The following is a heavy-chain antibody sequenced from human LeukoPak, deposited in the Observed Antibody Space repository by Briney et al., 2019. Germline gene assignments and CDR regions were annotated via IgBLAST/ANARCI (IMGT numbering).Heavy chain of an antibody. CDR2: ISGSGGST. Sequence: SGGSLRLSCAASGFTFSSYAMSWVRQAPGKGLEWVSAISGSGGSTYYADSVKGRFTISRDNSKNTLYLQMNSLRAEDTAVYYCACPRILLWSGESNFDYWGQGTLVTVSS. V-gene: IGHV3-23*01. CDR3: ACPRILLWSGESNFDY. CDR1: GFTFSSYA. J-gene: IGHJ4*02. D-gene: IGHD3-10*01.